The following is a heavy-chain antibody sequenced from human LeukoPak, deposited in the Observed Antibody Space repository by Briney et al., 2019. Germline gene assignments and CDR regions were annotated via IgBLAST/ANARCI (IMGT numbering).Heavy chain of an antibody. J-gene: IGHJ4*02. CDR3: AREMVGYCSGGSCPFDY. Sequence: GGSLRLSCAASGFTFSSYWMSWVRQAPGKGLEWVANIKQDGSEKYYVDSVKGRFTISRDNAKNSLYLQMNSLRAEDTAVYYCAREMVGYCSGGSCPFDYWGQGTLVTVSS. D-gene: IGHD2-15*01. CDR2: IKQDGSEK. CDR1: GFTFSSYW. V-gene: IGHV3-7*03.